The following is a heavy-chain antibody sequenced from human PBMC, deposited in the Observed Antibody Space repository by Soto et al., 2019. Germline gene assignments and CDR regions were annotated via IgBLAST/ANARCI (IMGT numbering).Heavy chain of an antibody. D-gene: IGHD3-3*01. CDR1: GFTFSSYD. J-gene: IGHJ6*02. CDR3: ARCFVLGARVLRFLEWLLYPLGFYFSYGMDV. CDR2: IGTAGDP. Sequence: GGSLRLSCAASGFTFSSYDMHWVRQATGKGLEWVSAIGTAGDPYYPGSVKGRFTISRENAKNSLYLQMDSLRAGDTAVYYCARCFVLGARVLRFLEWLLYPLGFYFSYGMDVWGQGTTVTVSS. V-gene: IGHV3-13*05.